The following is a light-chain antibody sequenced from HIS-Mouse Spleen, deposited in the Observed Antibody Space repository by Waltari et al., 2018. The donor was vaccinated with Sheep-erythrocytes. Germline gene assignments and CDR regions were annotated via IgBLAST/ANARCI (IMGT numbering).Light chain of an antibody. Sequence: QSALTQPRSVSGSPGQSVTLSCTGTSSDFGCYNYVSWYQRHPGQDPKLMIYDVSKRPSGVPDRFSGSKSGNTASLTISGLQAEDEADYYCCSYAGSYNHVFATGTKVTVL. CDR1: SSDFGCYNY. J-gene: IGLJ1*01. V-gene: IGLV2-11*01. CDR3: CSYAGSYNHV. CDR2: DVS.